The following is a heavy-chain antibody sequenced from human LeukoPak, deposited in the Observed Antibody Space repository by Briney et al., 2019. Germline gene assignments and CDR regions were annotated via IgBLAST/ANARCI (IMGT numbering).Heavy chain of an antibody. Sequence: GASVKVSCKASGGTFSSYAISWVRQAPGQGLEWMGWISAYNGNTNYAQKLQGRVTMTTDTSTSTAYMELRSLRSDDTAVYYCARDSGIITGTGEENYYYYYMDVWGKGTTVTVSS. CDR2: ISAYNGNT. V-gene: IGHV1-18*01. CDR1: GGTFSSYA. D-gene: IGHD1-7*01. CDR3: ARDSGIITGTGEENYYYYYMDV. J-gene: IGHJ6*03.